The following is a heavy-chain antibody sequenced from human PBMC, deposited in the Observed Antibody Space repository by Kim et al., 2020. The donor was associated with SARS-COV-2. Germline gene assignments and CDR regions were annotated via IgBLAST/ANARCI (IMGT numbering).Heavy chain of an antibody. CDR2: IWYDGSNK. V-gene: IGHV3-33*01. CDR1: GFTFSSYG. J-gene: IGHJ6*02. CDR3: ARDKSTRVFERYGMDV. Sequence: GGSLRLSCAASGFTFSSYGMHWVRQAPGKGLEWVAVIWYDGSNKYYADSVKGRFTISRDNSKNTLYLQMNSLRAEDTAVYYCARDKSTRVFERYGMDVWGQGTTVTVSS. D-gene: IGHD2-2*01.